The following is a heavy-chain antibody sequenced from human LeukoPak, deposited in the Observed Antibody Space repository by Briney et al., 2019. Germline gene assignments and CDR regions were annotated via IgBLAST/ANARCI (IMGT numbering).Heavy chain of an antibody. J-gene: IGHJ4*02. CDR3: ARHPKALRNYYDTSGYPGGCDY. V-gene: IGHV4-39*01. Sequence: SETLSLTCTVSGDSISSTNYYWGWIRQPPGKGLEWIGSIYYSGSTYYNPSLKSRVTISVDTSKIQFSLRLSSVTAADTAVYYCARHPKALRNYYDTSGYPGGCDYWGQGTLVTVSS. CDR2: IYYSGST. D-gene: IGHD3-22*01. CDR1: GDSISSTNYY.